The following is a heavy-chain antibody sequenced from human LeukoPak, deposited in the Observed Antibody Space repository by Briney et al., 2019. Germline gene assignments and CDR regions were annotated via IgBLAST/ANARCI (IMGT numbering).Heavy chain of an antibody. V-gene: IGHV3-23*01. Sequence: GGSLRLSCAASGFTFSNYAMTWVRQAPGKGLEWVSAISGSGGSTYYADSVKGRFTISRDNSKNTLYLQMNSLRAEDTAVYYCAREYCSGGSCYFDYWGQGTLVTVSS. CDR3: AREYCSGGSCYFDY. D-gene: IGHD2-15*01. J-gene: IGHJ4*02. CDR1: GFTFSNYA. CDR2: ISGSGGST.